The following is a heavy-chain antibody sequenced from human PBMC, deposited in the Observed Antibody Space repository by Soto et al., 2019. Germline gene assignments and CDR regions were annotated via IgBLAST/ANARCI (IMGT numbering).Heavy chain of an antibody. CDR1: GFAFNTYW. CDR3: VRDRNWQLDDC. V-gene: IGHV3-74*01. J-gene: IGHJ4*02. D-gene: IGHD1-1*01. Sequence: GGSLRLSCAASGFAFNTYWMHWVRPAPGKGLVWVSRINGDGSSTNYADSVKGRFTISRDNAKDTLYLQMNSLRGEDTAVYYCVRDRNWQLDDCWGQGNLVTGSS. CDR2: INGDGSST.